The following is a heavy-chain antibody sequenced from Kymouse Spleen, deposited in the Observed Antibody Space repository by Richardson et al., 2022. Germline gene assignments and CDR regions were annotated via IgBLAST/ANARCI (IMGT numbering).Heavy chain of an antibody. Sequence: EVQLVESGGGLVQPGGSLRLSCAASGFTFSSYWMSWVRQAPGKGLEWVANIKQDGSEKYYVDSVKGRFTISRDNAKNSLYLQMNSLRAEDTAVYYCARDRLTGTTPYYYYYYGMDVWGQGTTVTVSS. J-gene: IGHJ6*02. D-gene: IGHD1-20*01. CDR1: GFTFSSYW. CDR2: IKQDGSEK. V-gene: IGHV3-7*01. CDR3: ARDRLTGTTPYYYYYYGMDV.